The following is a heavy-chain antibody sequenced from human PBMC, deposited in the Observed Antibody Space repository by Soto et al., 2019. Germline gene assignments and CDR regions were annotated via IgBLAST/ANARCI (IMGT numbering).Heavy chain of an antibody. D-gene: IGHD1-26*01. Sequence: SQTLSLSCAISWDRVSSSSVTWNWIRPSPSRGLEWLGRTYYRSKWYNDYAESVKSRITINPDTSKNQFSLHLNSVTPEDTAVYYCVRLIGNSWLDFWGQGTLVTVSS. CDR1: WDRVSSSSVT. V-gene: IGHV6-1*01. CDR3: VRLIGNSWLDF. CDR2: TYYRSKWYN. J-gene: IGHJ5*01.